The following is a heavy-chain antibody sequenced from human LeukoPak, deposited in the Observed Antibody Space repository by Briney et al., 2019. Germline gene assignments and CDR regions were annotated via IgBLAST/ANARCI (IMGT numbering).Heavy chain of an antibody. CDR1: GYTFTSYG. J-gene: IGHJ6*02. V-gene: IGHV1-18*01. CDR2: ISAYNGNT. D-gene: IGHD3-3*01. CDR3: ARDCGDYDFWSGYYWIGYYYYGMDV. Sequence: ASVTVSCKASGYTFTSYGISWVRQAPGQGLEWKGWISAYNGNTNYAQKLQGRVTMTTDTSTSTAYMELRSLRSDDTAVYYCARDCGDYDFWSGYYWIGYYYYGMDVWGQGTTVTVSS.